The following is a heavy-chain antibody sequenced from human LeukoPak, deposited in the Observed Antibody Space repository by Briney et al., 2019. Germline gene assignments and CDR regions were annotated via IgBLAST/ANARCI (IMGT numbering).Heavy chain of an antibody. Sequence: PGGSLRLSCAASGFTVSSNYMSWVRQAPGKGLEWVSVIYSGGSTYYADSVKGRFTIPRDSSKSTLYLQMSSLRAEDTAVYYCARGPGSGSYSKGYFDYWGQGTLVTVSS. V-gene: IGHV3-66*01. CDR1: GFTVSSNY. D-gene: IGHD3-10*01. CDR3: ARGPGSGSYSKGYFDY. J-gene: IGHJ4*02. CDR2: IYSGGST.